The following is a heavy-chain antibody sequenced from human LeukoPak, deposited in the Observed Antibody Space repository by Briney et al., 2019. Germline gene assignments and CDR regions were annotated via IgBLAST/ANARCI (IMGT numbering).Heavy chain of an antibody. Sequence: SETLSLTCTVSGGSISSGGYYWSWIRQHPGKGLEWIGHIYYSGSTYYNPSLKSRVTISVDTSKNQFSLKLSSVTAADTAVYYCARGQRNDFDWLLYWFDPWGQGTLVTVSS. CDR1: GGSISSGGYY. CDR2: IYYSGST. D-gene: IGHD3-9*01. CDR3: ARGQRNDFDWLLYWFDP. J-gene: IGHJ5*02. V-gene: IGHV4-31*03.